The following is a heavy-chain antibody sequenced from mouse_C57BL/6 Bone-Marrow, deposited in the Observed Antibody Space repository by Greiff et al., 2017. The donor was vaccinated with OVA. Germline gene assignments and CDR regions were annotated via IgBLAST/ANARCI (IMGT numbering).Heavy chain of an antibody. CDR3: ARCITTVVATDWYFDV. D-gene: IGHD1-1*01. V-gene: IGHV1-26*01. CDR2: INPNNGGT. Sequence: EVQLQQSGPELVKPGASVKISCKASGYTFTDYYMNWVKQSHGKSLEWIGDINPNNGGTSYNQKFKGKATLTVDKSSSTAYMELRSLTSEDSAVYYCARCITTVVATDWYFDVWGTGTTVTVSS. J-gene: IGHJ1*03. CDR1: GYTFTDYY.